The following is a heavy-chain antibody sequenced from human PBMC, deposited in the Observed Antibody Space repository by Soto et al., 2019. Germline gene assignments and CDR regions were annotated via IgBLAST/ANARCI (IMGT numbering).Heavy chain of an antibody. D-gene: IGHD3-3*01. CDR1: GGSISSSTYC. V-gene: IGHV4-39*02. J-gene: IGHJ4*02. CDR3: ARRVPFKDYFGY. CDR2: ICYTGNT. Sequence: QQQLHESGPGLVKPSETLSLTCTISGGSISSSTYCWDWIRQPPGKGLEWIASICYTGNTYYSPSLKGRVTISVDASGIRFSLKLSSVTPADTAVFYCARRVPFKDYFGYWGQGTLVTVSS.